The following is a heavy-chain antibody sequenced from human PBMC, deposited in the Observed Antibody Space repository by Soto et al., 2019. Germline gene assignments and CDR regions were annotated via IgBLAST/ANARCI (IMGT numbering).Heavy chain of an antibody. D-gene: IGHD3-3*01. Sequence: GASVKVSCKASGYTFTIYDINGVLQSSLRGLEWMGWMNPNSGNTGYAQKFQGRVTMTRNTSISTAYMELSSLRSEDTAVYYCARALRFLEWTHYGMDVWGQGTTVTVSS. V-gene: IGHV1-8*01. CDR2: MNPNSGNT. CDR1: GYTFTIYD. CDR3: ARALRFLEWTHYGMDV. J-gene: IGHJ6*02.